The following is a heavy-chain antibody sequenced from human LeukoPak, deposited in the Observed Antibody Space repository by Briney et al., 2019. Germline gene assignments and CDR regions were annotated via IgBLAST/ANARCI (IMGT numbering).Heavy chain of an antibody. CDR3: ARGGGSYFLFDY. J-gene: IGHJ4*02. V-gene: IGHV4-59*01. Sequence: PSETLSLTCAVSGGSISSYYWSWIRQPPGKGLEWIGYIYYSGSTNYNPSLKSRVTISVDTSKNQFSLKLSSVTAADTAVYYCARGGGSYFLFDYWGQGTLVTVSS. CDR2: IYYSGST. CDR1: GGSISSYY. D-gene: IGHD1-26*01.